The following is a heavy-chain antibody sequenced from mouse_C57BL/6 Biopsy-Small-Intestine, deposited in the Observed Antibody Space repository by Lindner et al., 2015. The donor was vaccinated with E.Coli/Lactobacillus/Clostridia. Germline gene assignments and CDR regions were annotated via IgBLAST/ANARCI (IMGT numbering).Heavy chain of an antibody. J-gene: IGHJ4*01. D-gene: IGHD2-1*01. CDR3: ARSEGNHGDVMDY. CDR2: IYPRSGNT. CDR1: GYTFTSYG. Sequence: VQLQESGAELARPGASVKLSCKASGYTFTSYGISWVKQRTGQGLEWIGEIYPRSGNTYYNEKFKGKATLTADKSSSTAYMEFRSLTSEDSAVYYCARSEGNHGDVMDYWGQGTSVTVSS. V-gene: IGHV1-81*01.